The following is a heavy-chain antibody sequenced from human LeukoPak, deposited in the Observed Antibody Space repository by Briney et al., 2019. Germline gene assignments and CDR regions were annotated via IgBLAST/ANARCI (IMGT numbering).Heavy chain of an antibody. V-gene: IGHV1-46*01. CDR2: INPSGGST. Sequence: ASVKVSCKASGYTFTSYYMHWVRQAPGQGLEWMGIINPSGGSTNYAQKLQGRVTMTTDTSTSTAYMELRSLRSDDTAVYYCARIAVPAAISPLFDYWGQGTLVTVSS. CDR3: ARIAVPAAISPLFDY. CDR1: GYTFTSYY. J-gene: IGHJ4*02. D-gene: IGHD2-2*02.